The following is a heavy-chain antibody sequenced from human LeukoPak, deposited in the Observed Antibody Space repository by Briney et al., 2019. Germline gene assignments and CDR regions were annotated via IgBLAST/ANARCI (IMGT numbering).Heavy chain of an antibody. J-gene: IGHJ4*02. D-gene: IGHD1-7*01. CDR3: ARALVTRRYGTY. V-gene: IGHV3-7*01. CDR1: GFTVSSNY. Sequence: GGSLRLSCAASGFTVSSNYMSWVRQAPGKGLEWVANIKQDGSEKYYVDSVKGRFTISRDNAKNSLYLQMNSLRAEDTAVYYCARALVTRRYGTYWGQGTLVTVSS. CDR2: IKQDGSEK.